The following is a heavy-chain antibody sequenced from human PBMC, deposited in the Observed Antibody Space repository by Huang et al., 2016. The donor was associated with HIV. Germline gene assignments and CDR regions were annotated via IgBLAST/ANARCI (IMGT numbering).Heavy chain of an antibody. J-gene: IGHJ4*02. D-gene: IGHD6-13*01. CDR3: ASQHIGAAATWF. CDR2: VYQSGRT. V-gene: IGHV4-39*01. CDR1: GDFISSTNYY. Sequence: QLQLQESGPGQVKPSETLSLTCTVSGDFISSTNYYWGWIRQSPGKGRGWVGSVYQSGRTNYNPSIKSRVTLSVDTSRNQFSLRLNSVTAADTAVYYCASQHIGAAATWFWGRGTQVAVSS.